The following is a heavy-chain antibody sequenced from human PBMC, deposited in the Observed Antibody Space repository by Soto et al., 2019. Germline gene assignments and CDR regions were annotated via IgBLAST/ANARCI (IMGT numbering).Heavy chain of an antibody. CDR1: GFTFSSYG. J-gene: IGHJ5*02. CDR2: ISYDGSNK. Sequence: QVQLVESGGGVVQPGRSLRLSCAASGFTFSSYGMHWVRQAPGKGLEWVAVISYDGSNKYYADSVKGRFTISRDNSKKTLYLQMNRLRAEDTAVYYCAKERGIAARRLNWFDPWGQGTLVTVSS. D-gene: IGHD6-6*01. CDR3: AKERGIAARRLNWFDP. V-gene: IGHV3-30*18.